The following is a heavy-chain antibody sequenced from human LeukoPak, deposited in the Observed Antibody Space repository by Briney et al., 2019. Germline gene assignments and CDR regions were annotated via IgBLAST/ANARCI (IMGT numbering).Heavy chain of an antibody. J-gene: IGHJ4*02. CDR3: ARVPMIVVVITPLGYFDY. CDR2: ISAYSGNT. Sequence: ASVKVSCKASGYTFTSYGISWVRQAPGQGLEWMGWISAYSGNTNYAQKLQGRVTMTTDTSTSTAYMELRSLRSDDTAVYYCARVPMIVVVITPLGYFDYWGQGTLVTVSS. V-gene: IGHV1-18*01. CDR1: GYTFTSYG. D-gene: IGHD3-22*01.